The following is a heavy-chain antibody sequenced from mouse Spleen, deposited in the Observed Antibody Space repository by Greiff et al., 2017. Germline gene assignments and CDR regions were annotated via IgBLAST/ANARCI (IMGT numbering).Heavy chain of an antibody. CDR3: ARGYGNFFYWYFDV. D-gene: IGHD2-10*02. J-gene: IGHJ1*03. Sequence: EVMLVESGPGLVKPSQTVFLTCTVTGISITTGNYRWSWIRQFPGNKLEWIGYIYYSGTITYNPSLTSRTTITRDTPKNQFFLEMNSLTAEDTATYYCARGYGNFFYWYFDVWGTGTTVTVSS. V-gene: IGHV3-5*01. CDR1: GISITTGNYR. CDR2: IYYSGTI.